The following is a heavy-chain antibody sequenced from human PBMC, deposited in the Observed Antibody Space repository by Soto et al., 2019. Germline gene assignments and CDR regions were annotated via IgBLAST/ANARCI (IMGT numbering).Heavy chain of an antibody. CDR2: IDNSGST. CDR1: GASVSTGVYY. V-gene: IGHV4-31*03. CDR3: AGAVSDFDVRRYRTSYFDQ. Sequence: QVQLDESGPGLVQPSQTLSLSCTVSGASVSTGVYYWTWIRQHPGRGLEWIGYIDNSGSTYYNPSRTGRVDISVDTSKNQFSLNLQSLTAADTAFYYCAGAVSDFDVRRYRTSYFDQWGQGLLVTVSS. D-gene: IGHD3-10*02. J-gene: IGHJ4*02.